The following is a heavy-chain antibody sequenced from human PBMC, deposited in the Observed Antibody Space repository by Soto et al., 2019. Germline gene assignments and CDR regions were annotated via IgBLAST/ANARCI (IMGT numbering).Heavy chain of an antibody. CDR3: ARASASSKLRGVVIN. D-gene: IGHD3-10*01. CDR1: GASIITDNW. V-gene: IGHV4-4*02. Sequence: QVQLQESGPGLVKPSGTLSLTCALSGASIITDNWWSWVRQPPGKEMEWIGEIYHSGYTNFNPSVKSRVTISVDTSKNQFSLTVSSVTAADTAIYYCARASASSKLRGVVINWGQGTLVTVSS. J-gene: IGHJ4*02. CDR2: IYHSGYT.